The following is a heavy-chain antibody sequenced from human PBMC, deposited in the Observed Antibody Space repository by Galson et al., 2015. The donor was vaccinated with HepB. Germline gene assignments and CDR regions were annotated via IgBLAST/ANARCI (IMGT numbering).Heavy chain of an antibody. CDR1: GFTFSSYS. Sequence: SLRLSCAASGFTFSSYSMNWVRQAPGKGLEWVSYISSSSSTLYYADSVKGRFTISRDNAKNSLYLQMNSLRAEDTAVYYCARGGGGGYSYAVNYYYMDVWGKGTTVTVSS. J-gene: IGHJ6*03. CDR2: ISSSSSTL. CDR3: ARGGGGGYSYAVNYYYMDV. D-gene: IGHD5-18*01. V-gene: IGHV3-48*01.